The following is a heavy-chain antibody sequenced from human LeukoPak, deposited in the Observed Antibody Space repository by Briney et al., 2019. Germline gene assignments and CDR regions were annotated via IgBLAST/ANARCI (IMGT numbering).Heavy chain of an antibody. D-gene: IGHD3-22*01. CDR2: IKQDGSEK. CDR1: GFTFSSYW. Sequence: GGSLRLSCAASGFTFSSYWMSWVRQAPGKGLEWVANIKQDGSEKYYVDSVKGRFTISRDNSKNTLYLQMNSLRAEDTAVYYCAGTYYYDSSGYPYYFDYWGQGTLVTVSS. V-gene: IGHV3-7*03. CDR3: AGTYYYDSSGYPYYFDY. J-gene: IGHJ4*02.